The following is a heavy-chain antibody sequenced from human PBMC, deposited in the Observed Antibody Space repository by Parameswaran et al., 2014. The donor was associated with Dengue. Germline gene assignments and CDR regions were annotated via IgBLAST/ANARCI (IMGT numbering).Heavy chain of an antibody. CDR3: ARLGGYYDSSGLYNWFDP. V-gene: IGHV1-69*01. J-gene: IGHJ5*02. D-gene: IGHD3-22*01. CDR2: IIPIFGTA. Sequence: WVRQAPGQGLEWMGGIIPIFGTANYAQKFQGRVTITADESTSTAYMELSSLRSEDTAVYYCARLGGYYDSSGLYNWFDPWGQGTLVTVSS.